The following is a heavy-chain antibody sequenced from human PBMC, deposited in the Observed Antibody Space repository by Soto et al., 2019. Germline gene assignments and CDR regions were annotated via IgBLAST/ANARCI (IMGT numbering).Heavy chain of an antibody. Sequence: QVQLVESGGDVVQPGGSLRLSCAASGFTFSNYIFYRVRQAPGKGPEWVAAISYDGSNKQYADSVKGRFAISRDNPGNSLDLQMNSLRGDDTGLYYCARGDPYYGMDVWGQGTTVTVSS. CDR3: ARGDPYYGMDV. CDR2: ISYDGSNK. CDR1: GFTFSNYI. V-gene: IGHV3-30*09. J-gene: IGHJ6*02.